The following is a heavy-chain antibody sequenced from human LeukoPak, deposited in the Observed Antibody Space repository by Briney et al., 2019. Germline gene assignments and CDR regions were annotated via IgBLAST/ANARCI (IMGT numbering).Heavy chain of an antibody. Sequence: ASVKVSCKASGYTFTSYGISWVRQAPGQGLEWMGWISAYNGNTNYAQKLQGRVTMTTDTSTSTAYMELRSLRSDDTAVYYCARVGTIAVAGIYPIITPYYYYYGMDVWGQGTTVTVSS. CDR2: ISAYNGNT. V-gene: IGHV1-18*01. D-gene: IGHD6-19*01. CDR3: ARVGTIAVAGIYPIITPYYYYYGMDV. J-gene: IGHJ6*02. CDR1: GYTFTSYG.